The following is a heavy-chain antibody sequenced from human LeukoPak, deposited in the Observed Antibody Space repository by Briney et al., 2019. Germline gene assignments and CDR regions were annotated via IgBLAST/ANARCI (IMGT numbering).Heavy chain of an antibody. CDR2: IYYSGST. V-gene: IGHV4-39*01. Sequence: SETLSLTCTVSGGSISSSSYYWGWIRQPPGKGLEWIGSIYYSGSTYYNPSLKSRVTTSVDTSKNQFSLKLSSVTAADTAVYYCARVWGRPVGMDVWGQGTTVTVSS. D-gene: IGHD7-27*01. CDR3: ARVWGRPVGMDV. CDR1: GGSISSSSYY. J-gene: IGHJ6*02.